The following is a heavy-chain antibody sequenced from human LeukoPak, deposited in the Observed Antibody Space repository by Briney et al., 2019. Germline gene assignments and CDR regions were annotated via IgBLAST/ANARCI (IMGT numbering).Heavy chain of an antibody. CDR1: GFTFSTYW. J-gene: IGHJ4*02. CDR2: INSEGSST. CDR3: AGHSFDY. Sequence: GGSLRLSCAASGFTFSTYWMHWVRQGSGKGLVWVSRINSEGSSTSCADSVQGRFTISRDNAKNTLYLQMNSLRAEDTAVYYCAGHSFDYWGQGTLVTVS. V-gene: IGHV3-74*01.